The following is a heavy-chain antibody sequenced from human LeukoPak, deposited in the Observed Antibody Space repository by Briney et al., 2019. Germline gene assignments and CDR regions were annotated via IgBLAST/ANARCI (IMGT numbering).Heavy chain of an antibody. V-gene: IGHV3-74*01. J-gene: IGHJ3*02. CDR2: FHSDGSDT. D-gene: IGHD6-19*01. Sequence: PGGSLRLSCAASGFIFSSYWMHWVPQAPGKGLVWVSHFHSDGSDTTYADSVKGRYTISRDNANNTLYLQMNSLRDEDTAVYYCAREGNSGWRDDGFDIWGEGTMVTVSS. CDR3: AREGNSGWRDDGFDI. CDR1: GFIFSSYW.